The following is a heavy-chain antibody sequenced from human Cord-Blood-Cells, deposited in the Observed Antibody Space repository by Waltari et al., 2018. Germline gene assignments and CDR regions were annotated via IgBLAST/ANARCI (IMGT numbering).Heavy chain of an antibody. CDR1: GGSFSGYY. J-gene: IGHJ6*02. Sequence: QVQLQQWGAGLLKPSETLSLTCAVYGGSFSGYYWSWIRQPPGKGLEWIGEINQSGSTNYHPALKSRVTISVDTSKNQFSLKLSSVTAADTAVYYCARRGCSSTSCYVHYYYGMDVWGQGTTVTVSS. CDR3: ARRGCSSTSCYVHYYYGMDV. CDR2: INQSGST. V-gene: IGHV4-34*01. D-gene: IGHD2-2*01.